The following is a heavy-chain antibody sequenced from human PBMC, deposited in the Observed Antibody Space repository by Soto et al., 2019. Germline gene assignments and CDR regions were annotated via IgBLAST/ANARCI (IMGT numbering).Heavy chain of an antibody. D-gene: IGHD3-22*01. Sequence: QVQLVESGGGVVQPGRSLRLSCAASGFTFSSYAMHWVRQAPGKGLEWVAVISYDGSNKYYADSVKGRFTISRDNSKNTLDLQMNSLRAEDTAVYYCARGLDRNYYDSSGYYYWGQGTLVTVSS. CDR2: ISYDGSNK. CDR3: ARGLDRNYYDSSGYYY. V-gene: IGHV3-30-3*01. CDR1: GFTFSSYA. J-gene: IGHJ4*02.